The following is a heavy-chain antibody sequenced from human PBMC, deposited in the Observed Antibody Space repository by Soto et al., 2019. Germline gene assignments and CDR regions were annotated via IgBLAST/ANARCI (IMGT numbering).Heavy chain of an antibody. CDR3: AHRSRGYAYYFDQ. V-gene: IGHV2-5*02. J-gene: IGHJ4*02. CDR2: IFWDDDK. D-gene: IGHD5-12*01. CDR1: GFSLSTRGVG. Sequence: QITLKESGPTLVKPTQTLTLTCSFSGFSLSTRGVGVGWIRQPPGKALEWLALIFWDDDKWYSPSLRSRLTXNXDXXKNQVVLTMTNMDPVDTDTYYCAHRSRGYAYYFDQWGQGTLVTVSS.